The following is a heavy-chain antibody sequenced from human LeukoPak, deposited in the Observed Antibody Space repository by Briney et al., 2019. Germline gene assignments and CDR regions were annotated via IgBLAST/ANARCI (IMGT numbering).Heavy chain of an antibody. V-gene: IGHV3-53*01. CDR2: IYSGGSS. CDR1: GFTVTTNY. CDR3: ARHYTMASGPFDI. D-gene: IGHD2-2*02. Sequence: GGSLRLSCAASGFTVTTNYMSWVRQAPGKGLEWGSVIYSGGSSYYADSVQGRFTISRDNSKNTLYLQMHSLRAEDTAVYYCARHYTMASGPFDIWGQGTMVTVSS. J-gene: IGHJ3*02.